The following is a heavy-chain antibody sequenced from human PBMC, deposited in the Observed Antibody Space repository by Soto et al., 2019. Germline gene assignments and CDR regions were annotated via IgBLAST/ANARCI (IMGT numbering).Heavy chain of an antibody. CDR2: IIPIFGTA. V-gene: IGHV1-69*12. CDR1: GGTFSSYA. CDR3: ARPGVTIFGVVTHYYYGMDV. Sequence: QVQLVQSGAEVKKPGSSVKVSCKASGGTFSSYAISWVRQAPGQGLEWMGGIIPIFGTANYAQKFQGRVTITADDSTSTAYMELSSLRSEETAVDYCARPGVTIFGVVTHYYYGMDVWGQGTTVTVSS. J-gene: IGHJ6*02. D-gene: IGHD3-3*01.